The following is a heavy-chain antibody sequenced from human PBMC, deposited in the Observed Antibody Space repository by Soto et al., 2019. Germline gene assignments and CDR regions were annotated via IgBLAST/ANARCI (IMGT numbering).Heavy chain of an antibody. J-gene: IGHJ4*02. V-gene: IGHV5-51*01. Sequence: PGESLKISCRGSGYSFTSYWIGWVRQMPGKGLEWMGIIYPGDSDTRYSPSFQGQVTISADKSISTAYLQWSSLKASDTAMYYCARSGGDETDDIEFDYWGQRTLVTVSS. CDR3: ARSGGDETDDIEFDY. D-gene: IGHD2-21*01. CDR1: GYSFTSYW. CDR2: IYPGDSDT.